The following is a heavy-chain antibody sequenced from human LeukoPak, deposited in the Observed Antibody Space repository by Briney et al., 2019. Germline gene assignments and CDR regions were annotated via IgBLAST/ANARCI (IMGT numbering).Heavy chain of an antibody. D-gene: IGHD2-2*01. CDR1: GFTLRRYA. V-gene: IGHV3-23*01. J-gene: IGHJ6*03. CDR3: AKVPAAIVAGYMDV. CDR2: ISGSGGST. Sequence: GESLRLSCVLSGFTLRRYAMSWDRPPAGKGLEWVSDISGSGGSTYYADSVNGRFTISRDNSKNTPYLQMNSLRAEDTAVYYCAKVPAAIVAGYMDVWGKGTTVTVSS.